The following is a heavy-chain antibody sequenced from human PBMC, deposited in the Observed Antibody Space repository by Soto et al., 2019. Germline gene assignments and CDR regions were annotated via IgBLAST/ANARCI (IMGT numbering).Heavy chain of an antibody. V-gene: IGHV4-39*01. Sequence: SETLSLTCTVSGGSISSSSYYWGWIRQPPGKGLGWIGSIYYSGSTYYNPSLKSRVTISVDTSKNQFSLKLSSVTAADTAVYYCARHNNAYDAFDIWGQGTMVTVSS. CDR1: GGSISSSSYY. J-gene: IGHJ3*02. CDR3: ARHNNAYDAFDI. CDR2: IYYSGST. D-gene: IGHD1-20*01.